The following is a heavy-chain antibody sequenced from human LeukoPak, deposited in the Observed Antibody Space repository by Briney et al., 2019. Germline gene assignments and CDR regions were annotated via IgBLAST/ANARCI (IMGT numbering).Heavy chain of an antibody. V-gene: IGHV4-59*01. CDR1: GGSISSYY. D-gene: IGHD3-10*01. Sequence: KSSETLSLTCTVSGGSISSYYWSWIRQPPGKGLEWIGYIYYGGSTNYNPSLKSRVTISVDTSKNQFSLKLSSVTAADTAVYYCARDGMVRGVITADDAFDIWGQGTMVTVSS. CDR2: IYYGGST. J-gene: IGHJ3*02. CDR3: ARDGMVRGVITADDAFDI.